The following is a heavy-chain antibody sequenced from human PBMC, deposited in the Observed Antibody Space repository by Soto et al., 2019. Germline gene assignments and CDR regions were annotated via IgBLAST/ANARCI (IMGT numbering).Heavy chain of an antibody. V-gene: IGHV1-18*01. CDR2: ISAYNGNT. CDR3: ARVYSGSYFYYYYGMDV. J-gene: IGHJ6*02. CDR1: GYTFTSYG. D-gene: IGHD1-26*01. Sequence: ASVKVSCKASGYTFTSYGISWVRQAPGQGLEWMGWISAYNGNTNYAQKLQGRVAMTTDTSTSTAYMELRSLRSDDTAVYYCARVYSGSYFYYYYGMDVWGQGTTVT.